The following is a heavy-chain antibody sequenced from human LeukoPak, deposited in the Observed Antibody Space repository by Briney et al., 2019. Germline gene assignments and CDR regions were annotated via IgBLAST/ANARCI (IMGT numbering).Heavy chain of an antibody. CDR1: GFTFSYYV. CDR2: IYYSGST. J-gene: IGHJ5*02. V-gene: IGHV4-39*07. CDR3: ARSTYCSGGSCSHNWFDP. D-gene: IGHD2-15*01. Sequence: GSLRLSCAASGFTFSYYVMSWVRQAPGKGLEWIGSIYYSGSTYYNPSLKSRVTISVDTSKNQFSLKLSSVTAADTAVYYCARSTYCSGGSCSHNWFDPWGQGTLVTVSS.